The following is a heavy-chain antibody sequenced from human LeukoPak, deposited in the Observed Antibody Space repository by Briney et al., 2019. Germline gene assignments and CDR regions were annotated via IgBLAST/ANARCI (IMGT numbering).Heavy chain of an antibody. CDR1: GFTFSSYA. J-gene: IGHJ4*02. D-gene: IGHD2-15*01. Sequence: GGSLRLSCAASGFTFSSYAMHWVRQAPGKGLEWVAVISYDGSNKYYADSVKGRFTISRDNSKNTLYLQMNSLRAEDTAVYYCARDLGEVAYCSGGTCPFDYWGQGTLVTVSS. CDR3: ARDLGEVAYCSGGTCPFDY. CDR2: ISYDGSNK. V-gene: IGHV3-30-3*01.